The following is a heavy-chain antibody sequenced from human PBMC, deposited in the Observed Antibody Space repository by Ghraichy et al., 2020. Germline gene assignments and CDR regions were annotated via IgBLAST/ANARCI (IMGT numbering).Heavy chain of an antibody. CDR2: IYYSGST. CDR1: GGSVSSGSYY. CDR3: ARVLSSKTGLVSNGYGLDY. D-gene: IGHD5-18*01. V-gene: IGHV4-61*01. Sequence: SQTLSLTCTVSGGSVSSGSYYWSWIPQPPGKGLEWIVYIYYSGSTNYNPSLKRRVTISVDTYKNQFSLKLSSVTAADTAVYYCARVLSSKTGLVSNGYGLDYWGQGTPVTVSS. J-gene: IGHJ4*02.